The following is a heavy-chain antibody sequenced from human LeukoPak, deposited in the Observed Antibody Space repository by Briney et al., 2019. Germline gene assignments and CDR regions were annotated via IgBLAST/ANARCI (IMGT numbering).Heavy chain of an antibody. V-gene: IGHV3-66*01. D-gene: IGHD3-10*01. Sequence: PGGSLRLSCAASEFSVGSNYMTWVRQAPGKGLEWVSLIYSGGSTYYADSVKGRFTISRDNAKNTLYLQMNSLRAEDTAVYYCARDHRGSGSRYYYYYMDVWGKGTTVTISS. CDR1: EFSVGSNY. CDR3: ARDHRGSGSRYYYYYMDV. CDR2: IYSGGST. J-gene: IGHJ6*03.